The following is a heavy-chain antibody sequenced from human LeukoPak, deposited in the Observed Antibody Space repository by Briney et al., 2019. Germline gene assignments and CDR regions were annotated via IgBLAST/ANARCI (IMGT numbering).Heavy chain of an antibody. J-gene: IGHJ4*02. CDR3: ARTYYFASGSYYDEWGFDF. CDR2: VYHNGDI. Sequence: SETLSLTCAVSGGSISSSNWWSWVRPPPGKGLEWIAEVYHNGDIKYNPSLKSRLTISVDKSNNQFSLNLSSVTAADTAVYYCARTYYFASGSYYDEWGFDFWGQGTLVTVSS. CDR1: GGSISSSNW. V-gene: IGHV4-4*02. D-gene: IGHD3-10*01.